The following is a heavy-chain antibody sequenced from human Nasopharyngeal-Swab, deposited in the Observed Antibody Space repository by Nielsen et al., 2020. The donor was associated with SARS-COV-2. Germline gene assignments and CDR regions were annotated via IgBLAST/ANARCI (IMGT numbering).Heavy chain of an antibody. J-gene: IGHJ3*02. CDR2: ISGSGGST. CDR1: GFTFSSYA. CDR3: AKDLGYCSGGSCYGDAFDI. V-gene: IGHV3-23*01. D-gene: IGHD2-15*01. Sequence: GESLKISCAASGFTFSSYAMSWVRQAPGKGLEWVSAISGSGGSTYYADSVKGRFTISRDNSKNTLYLQMNSLRAEDTVVYYCAKDLGYCSGGSCYGDAFDIWGQGTMVTVSS.